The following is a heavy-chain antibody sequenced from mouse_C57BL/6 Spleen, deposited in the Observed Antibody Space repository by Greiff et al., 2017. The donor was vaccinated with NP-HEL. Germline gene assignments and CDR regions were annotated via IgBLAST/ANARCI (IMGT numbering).Heavy chain of an antibody. V-gene: IGHV1-55*01. CDR2: IYPGSGST. CDR1: GYTFTSYW. CDR3: ARRVLRAYYFDY. J-gene: IGHJ2*01. Sequence: QVQLQQPGAELVKPGASVKMSCKASGYTFTSYWITWVKQRPGQGLEWIGDIYPGSGSTNYTAKFKSKATLTVDTSSSTAYMQLSSLTSEDSAVYYCARRVLRAYYFDYWGKGTTLTVSS. D-gene: IGHD1-1*01.